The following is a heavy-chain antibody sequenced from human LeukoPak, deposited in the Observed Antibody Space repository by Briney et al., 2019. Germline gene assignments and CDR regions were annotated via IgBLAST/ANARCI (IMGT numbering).Heavy chain of an antibody. Sequence: GGSLRLSCAASGFTFSDYYMTWLRQAPGKGLEWLSYITNSGDTVFYADSVKGRFTISRDNAKNSLYLQMNSLRDEDTAVYYCARLTSATVTYDYWGQGTLVTVSS. CDR2: ITNSGDTV. V-gene: IGHV3-11*04. J-gene: IGHJ4*02. CDR1: GFTFSDYY. D-gene: IGHD4-17*01. CDR3: ARLTSATVTYDY.